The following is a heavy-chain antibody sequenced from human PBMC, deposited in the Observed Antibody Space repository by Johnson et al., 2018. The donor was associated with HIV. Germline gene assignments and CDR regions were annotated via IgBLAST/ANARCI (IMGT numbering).Heavy chain of an antibody. J-gene: IGHJ3*01. CDR1: GFTFSNYW. CDR3: ARGAMTMTQKGAFDV. V-gene: IGHV3-7*01. CDR2: IRQDGSAT. Sequence: VQLVESGGGLVQPGGSLRLSCAGSGFTFSNYWMSWVRQAPGKGLEWVANIRQDGSATYSVNSVKGRFTISRDNAKSSLHVEMNSLRAEDTAVYHCARGAMTMTQKGAFDVWGQGTMVTVSS.